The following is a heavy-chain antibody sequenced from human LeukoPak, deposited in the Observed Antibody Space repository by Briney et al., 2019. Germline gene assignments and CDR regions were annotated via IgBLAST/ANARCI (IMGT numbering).Heavy chain of an antibody. CDR1: GGTFSSYA. V-gene: IGHV1-2*02. CDR3: ARARGLIYSDYDLFDY. CDR2: INPKTGGT. Sequence: VASVKVSCKASGGTFSSYAISWVRQAPGQGLEWVGWINPKTGGTDYAQRFQGSVTMTRDTSINTAYMELNRLKFDDTAVFYCARARGLIYSDYDLFDYWGQGTLVTVSS. J-gene: IGHJ4*02. D-gene: IGHD5-12*01.